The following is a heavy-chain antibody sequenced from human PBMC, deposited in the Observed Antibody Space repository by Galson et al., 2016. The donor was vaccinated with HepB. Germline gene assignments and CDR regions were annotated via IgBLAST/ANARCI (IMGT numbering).Heavy chain of an antibody. J-gene: IGHJ4*02. CDR1: GCTFSACD. CDR2: LRSGGTYT. V-gene: IGHV3-11*06. CDR3: ARPATSTRCYNCFDY. Sequence: SLRLSCAGSGCTFSACDMTWTRQAPGKGLVWVSDLRSGGTYTKYAESVTGRFTISRDNGKNSLFLQMNSLRVEDTAVYYCARPATSTRCYNCFDYWGQGTLVTVSS. D-gene: IGHD2-2*01.